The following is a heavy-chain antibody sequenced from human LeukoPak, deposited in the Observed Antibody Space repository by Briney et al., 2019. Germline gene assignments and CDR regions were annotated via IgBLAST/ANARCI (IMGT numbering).Heavy chain of an antibody. D-gene: IGHD3-10*01. CDR2: ISWNSGSI. CDR3: AKDMGFYYGSGTHFDY. Sequence: GGSLRLSCAASGFTFDDYAMHWVRQAPGKGLEWVSGISWNSGSIGYADSAKGRFTISRDNAKNSLYLQMNSLRAEDTALYYCAKDMGFYYGSGTHFDYWGQGTLVTVSS. J-gene: IGHJ4*02. CDR1: GFTFDDYA. V-gene: IGHV3-9*01.